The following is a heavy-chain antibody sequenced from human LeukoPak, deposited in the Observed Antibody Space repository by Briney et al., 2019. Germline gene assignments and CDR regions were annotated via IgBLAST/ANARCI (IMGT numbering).Heavy chain of an antibody. CDR2: IRNDGSNK. CDR3: AKDSEIFGMVNVDY. Sequence: GGSLRLSCAASGFTFSNYGMHWVRQAPGKGLEWVAFIRNDGSNKYYADAVKGRFTISRDNSKNTLYLQMNSLRAEDTAVYYCAKDSEIFGMVNVDYWGQGTLVTVSS. CDR1: GFTFSNYG. V-gene: IGHV3-30*02. D-gene: IGHD3-3*01. J-gene: IGHJ4*02.